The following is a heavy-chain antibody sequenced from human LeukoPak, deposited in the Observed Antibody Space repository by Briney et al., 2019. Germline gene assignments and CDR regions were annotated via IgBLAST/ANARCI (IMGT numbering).Heavy chain of an antibody. J-gene: IGHJ6*03. CDR1: GFTFSSYA. CDR2: ISGSGGST. D-gene: IGHD4-17*01. CDR3: ARDSPPDYGDYYYYYMDV. Sequence: TGGSLRLSCAASGFTFSSYAMSWVRQAPGKGLEWVSAISGSGGSTYYADSVKGRFTISRDNAKNTLYLQMNSLRAEDTAVYYCARDSPPDYGDYYYYYMDVWGKGTTVTVSS. V-gene: IGHV3-23*01.